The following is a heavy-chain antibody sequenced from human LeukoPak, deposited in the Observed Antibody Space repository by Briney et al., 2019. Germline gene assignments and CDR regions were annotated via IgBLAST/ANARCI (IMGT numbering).Heavy chain of an antibody. V-gene: IGHV4-39*01. CDR1: GFTVSSNY. CDR2: IYYSGST. Sequence: GSLRLSCAASGFTVSSNYMSWVRQAPGKGLEWIGSIYYSGSTYYNPSLKSRATISVDTSKNQFSLKLSSVTAADTAVYYCARRAGNYYGSGSSYPFDYWGQGTLVTVSS. CDR3: ARRAGNYYGSGSSYPFDY. J-gene: IGHJ4*02. D-gene: IGHD3-10*01.